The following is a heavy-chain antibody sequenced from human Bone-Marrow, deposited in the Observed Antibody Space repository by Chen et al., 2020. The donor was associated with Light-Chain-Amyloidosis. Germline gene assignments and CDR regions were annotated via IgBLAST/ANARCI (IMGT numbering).Heavy chain of an antibody. CDR1: GNPFPNSW. Sequence: ELQLENSGPDLKRPGGSWKFSCKGFGNPFPNSWIGWVRQMPGKGLEWMGVIYPVDSDARYSPSFEGQGTIAADKSITTAYLQWRSLKASDTAMYYCARRRDGYNFDYWGQGTLVTVSS. V-gene: IGHV5-51*01. D-gene: IGHD5-12*01. CDR3: ARRRDGYNFDY. J-gene: IGHJ4*02. CDR2: IYPVDSDA.